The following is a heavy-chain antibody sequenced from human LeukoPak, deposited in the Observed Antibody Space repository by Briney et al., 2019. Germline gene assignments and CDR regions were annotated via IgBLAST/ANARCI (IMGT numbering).Heavy chain of an antibody. J-gene: IGHJ6*02. CDR2: IYYSGST. CDR3: ARAPYYYDSSGPWGMDV. CDR1: GGSISSSY. D-gene: IGHD3-22*01. Sequence: PSETLSLTCIVSGGSISSSYWSWIRQPPGKGLEWIGCIYYSGSTNYNPSLKSRVTISVDTSKNQFSLKLTSVTTADTAVYYCARAPYYYDSSGPWGMDVWGQGTTVTVSS. V-gene: IGHV4-59*08.